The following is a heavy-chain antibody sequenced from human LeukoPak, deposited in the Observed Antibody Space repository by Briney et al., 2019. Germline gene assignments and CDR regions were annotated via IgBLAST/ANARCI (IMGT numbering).Heavy chain of an antibody. Sequence: SETLSLTCTVSGGSINSYYWSWIWQPPGKGLEWIGYVFYTGSTNYNPSLKSRVTISVDTSKNQFSLKLTSVTAADTAVYYCAGQRCSSTSCYSWFDPWGQGTLVTVSS. CDR2: VFYTGST. J-gene: IGHJ5*02. CDR1: GGSINSYY. D-gene: IGHD2-2*01. CDR3: AGQRCSSTSCYSWFDP. V-gene: IGHV4-59*08.